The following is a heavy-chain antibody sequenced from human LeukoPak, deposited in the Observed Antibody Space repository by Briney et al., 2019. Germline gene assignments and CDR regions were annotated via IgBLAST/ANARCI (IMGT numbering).Heavy chain of an antibody. J-gene: IGHJ3*02. V-gene: IGHV3-48*01. D-gene: IGHD3-16*01. CDR1: GFTFSSYS. CDR3: ARSGLLYGNAFDI. CDR2: ISSSSTI. Sequence: GGSLRLSCAASGFTFSSYSMNWVRQAPGKGLEWVSYISSSSTIYYADSVKGRFTISRDNAKNSLYLQMNSLRAEDTAVYYCARSGLLYGNAFDIWGQGTMVTVSS.